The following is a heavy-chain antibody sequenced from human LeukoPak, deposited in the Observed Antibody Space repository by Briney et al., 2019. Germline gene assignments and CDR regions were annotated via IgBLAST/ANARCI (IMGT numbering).Heavy chain of an antibody. Sequence: SETLSLTCTVSGDSISSYYWSWIRQPPGKGLEWIGYIYYSGSTNYNPSLKSRVTISVDTSKNQFSLKLSSVTATDTAVYYCARRQYYYDSSGYYEYYFDYWGLGTLVTVSS. V-gene: IGHV4-59*08. CDR3: ARRQYYYDSSGYYEYYFDY. CDR2: IYYSGST. D-gene: IGHD3-22*01. J-gene: IGHJ4*02. CDR1: GDSISSYY.